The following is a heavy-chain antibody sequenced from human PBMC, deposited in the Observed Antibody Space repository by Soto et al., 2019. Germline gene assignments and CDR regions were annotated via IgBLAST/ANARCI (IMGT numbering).Heavy chain of an antibody. CDR1: GYTFTSSG. Sequence: ASVKVSCKASGYTFTSSGISWVRQAPGQGLEWMGWISAYNGNTKYAQRLQGRVTMTTDTSTSTAYMELRSLRSDDTALYYCARARGLLTGFKLLYGMDVWGQGTTVTVSS. CDR2: ISAYNGNT. CDR3: ARARGLLTGFKLLYGMDV. D-gene: IGHD3-9*01. V-gene: IGHV1-18*01. J-gene: IGHJ6*02.